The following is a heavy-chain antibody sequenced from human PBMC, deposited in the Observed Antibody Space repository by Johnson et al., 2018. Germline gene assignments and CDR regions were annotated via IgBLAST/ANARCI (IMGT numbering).Heavy chain of an antibody. V-gene: IGHV3-21*01. D-gene: IGHD3-9*01. Sequence: EVHLLETGGGLVKXGGSXRLXCAASGFTFSSYSMNWVRQAPGKGLEWVSSISSSSSYIYYADSVKGRFTISGDNAKNSLYLQMNSLRAEDTAVYYCARDWGRDYDILTGYYIGYYYGMDVWGQGTTVTVSS. CDR2: ISSSSSYI. CDR1: GFTFSSYS. J-gene: IGHJ6*02. CDR3: ARDWGRDYDILTGYYIGYYYGMDV.